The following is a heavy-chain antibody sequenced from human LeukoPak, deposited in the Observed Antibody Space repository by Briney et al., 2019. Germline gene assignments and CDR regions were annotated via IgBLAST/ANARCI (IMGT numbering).Heavy chain of an antibody. CDR1: GGSLSSNNYY. V-gene: IGHV4-61*01. J-gene: IGHJ6*02. CDR2: IYYSGST. D-gene: IGHD6-13*01. Sequence: PSETLSLTCTVSGGSLSSNNYYWGWIRQPPGKGLEWIGYIYYSGSTNYNPSLKSRVTISVDTSKNQFSLKLSSVTAADTAVYYCARDLLRGSSWSYYYYGMDVWGQGTTVTVSS. CDR3: ARDLLRGSSWSYYYYGMDV.